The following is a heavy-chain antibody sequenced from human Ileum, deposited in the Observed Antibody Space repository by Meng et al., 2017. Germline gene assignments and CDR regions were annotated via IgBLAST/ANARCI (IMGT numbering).Heavy chain of an antibody. Sequence: VQLQESGPGLVRPAETLSLLCTVSGGSVSSDGFQWGWVRQPPGKGLEWIGYASTNYNPSLKSRVTISLDTSKNQFSLELSSVTAADTAVYYCARDHWGSLDYWGQGILVTVSS. J-gene: IGHJ4*02. D-gene: IGHD7-27*01. CDR3: ARDHWGSLDY. CDR2: AST. V-gene: IGHV4-61*08. CDR1: GGSVSSDGFQ.